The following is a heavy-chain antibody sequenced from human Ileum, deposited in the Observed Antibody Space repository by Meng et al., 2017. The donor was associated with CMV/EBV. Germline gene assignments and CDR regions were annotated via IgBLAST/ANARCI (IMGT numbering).Heavy chain of an antibody. V-gene: IGHV3-23*01. CDR1: GMTFNIYD. CDR3: AKADCGGGGCKLIDY. Sequence: GESLKISCVASGMTFNIYDIAWVRQAPGRGPEWVSSISTTGTHTYYADSVKGRFTVSRDNSKNTLYLEMKYVRVEDTAVYYCAKADCGGGGCKLIDYWGQGTLVTVSS. CDR2: ISTTGTHT. J-gene: IGHJ4*02. D-gene: IGHD2-15*01.